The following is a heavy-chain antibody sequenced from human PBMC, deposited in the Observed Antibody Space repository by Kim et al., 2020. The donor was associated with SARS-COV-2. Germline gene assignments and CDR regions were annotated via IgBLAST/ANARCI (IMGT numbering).Heavy chain of an antibody. D-gene: IGHD3-22*01. J-gene: IGHJ4*01. CDR1: GFSVRNTY. CDR2: ICSEGRT. Sequence: GGSLRLSCAPSGFSVRNTYLSWVRQAPGKGLEWVSLICSEGRTFYADSVQGRFTVSKDNSQDTLYLQMNSLGAEYTAVYFCARAGYYDSSGHYFDVPFD. V-gene: IGHV3-66*01. CDR3: ARAGYYDSSGHYFDVPFD.